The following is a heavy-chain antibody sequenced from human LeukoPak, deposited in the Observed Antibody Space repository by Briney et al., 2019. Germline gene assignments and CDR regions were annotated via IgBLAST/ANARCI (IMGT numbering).Heavy chain of an antibody. CDR3: ARDHFVIWFGELSMHPGNWYFDL. Sequence: KPGESLRLSCAASGFTFSSYSMNWVRQAPGKGLEWVSSISTSSSYIYYADSVKGRFTISRDNAKNSLYLQMNSLRAEDTAVYYRARDHFVIWFGELSMHPGNWYFDLWGRGTLVTVSS. D-gene: IGHD3-10*01. V-gene: IGHV3-21*01. CDR2: ISTSSSYI. CDR1: GFTFSSYS. J-gene: IGHJ2*01.